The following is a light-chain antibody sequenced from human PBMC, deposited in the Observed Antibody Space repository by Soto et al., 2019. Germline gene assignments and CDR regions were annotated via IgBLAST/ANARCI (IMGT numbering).Light chain of an antibody. CDR1: QSVRSY. CDR2: DAS. V-gene: IGKV3-11*01. Sequence: EIVLTQSPATLSLSPGERATLSCRASQSVRSYLAWYQQKPGQAPRLLIHDASNRATGIPARFSGSGSGTDVTLTISSLEPEDFAVYHCQQRTNWPLTFGGGTKVEIK. CDR3: QQRTNWPLT. J-gene: IGKJ4*01.